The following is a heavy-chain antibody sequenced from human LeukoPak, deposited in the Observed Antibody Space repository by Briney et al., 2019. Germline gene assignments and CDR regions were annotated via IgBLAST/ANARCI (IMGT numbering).Heavy chain of an antibody. CDR2: ISAYNGNT. V-gene: IGHV1-18*01. D-gene: IGHD3-9*01. CDR3: ARDFHGFVRYFDWPY. J-gene: IGHJ4*02. Sequence: ASVTVSCKASGYTFTSYGISWVRQAPGQGLEWMGWISAYNGNTNYAQTLQGRVTMTTDTSTSTAYMELRGLRADDTAVYYCARDFHGFVRYFDWPYWGQGTLVTVSS. CDR1: GYTFTSYG.